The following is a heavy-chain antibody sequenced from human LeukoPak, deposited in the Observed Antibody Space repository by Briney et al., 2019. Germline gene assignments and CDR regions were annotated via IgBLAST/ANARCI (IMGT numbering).Heavy chain of an antibody. J-gene: IGHJ4*02. V-gene: IGHV4-34*01. CDR2: IDHRGST. Sequence: SETLSLTCAVYGGSFSNYYWTWIRQPPGKGLEWIGEIDHRGSTNSNPSLKSRVTISVDTSKNQFSLKLSSVTAADTAVYYCARGGAGEYYGSSGYPHHFDYWGQGTLVTVSS. D-gene: IGHD3-22*01. CDR1: GGSFSNYY. CDR3: ARGGAGEYYGSSGYPHHFDY.